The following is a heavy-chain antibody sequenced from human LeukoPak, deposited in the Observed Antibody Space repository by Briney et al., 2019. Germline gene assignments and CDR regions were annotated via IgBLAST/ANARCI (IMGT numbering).Heavy chain of an antibody. D-gene: IGHD3-10*01. CDR3: ARADLDYYGSNRFLDL. J-gene: IGHJ2*01. Sequence: SQTLSLTCAISGDSVSSRSVAWNWIRQSPSRGLEWLGRTYYRSQWYNDYAVSVKSRITIDADTSKNQFSLHLNFVTPEDTAVYYCARADLDYYGSNRFLDLWGRGILVTVSS. CDR2: TYYRSQWYN. CDR1: GDSVSSRSVA. V-gene: IGHV6-1*01.